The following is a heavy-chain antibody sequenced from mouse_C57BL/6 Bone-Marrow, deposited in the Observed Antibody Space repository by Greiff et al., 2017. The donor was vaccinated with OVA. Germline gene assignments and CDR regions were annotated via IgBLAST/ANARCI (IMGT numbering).Heavy chain of an antibody. D-gene: IGHD1-1*01. CDR2: IDPSDSET. J-gene: IGHJ2*01. CDR1: GYTFTSYW. CDR3: ALFITTRDY. V-gene: IGHV1-52*01. Sequence: QVQLKQPGAELVRPGSSVKLSCKASGYTFTSYWMHWVKQRPIQGLEWIGNIDPSDSETHYTQKFKDKATLTVDKSSSTAYMQLSSLTSEDSAVYYCALFITTRDYWGQGTTLTVSS.